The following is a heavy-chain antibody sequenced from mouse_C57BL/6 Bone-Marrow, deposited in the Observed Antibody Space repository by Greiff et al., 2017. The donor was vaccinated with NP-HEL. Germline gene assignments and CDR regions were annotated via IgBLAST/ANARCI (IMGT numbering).Heavy chain of an antibody. J-gene: IGHJ1*03. CDR2: ISAGGSYT. D-gene: IGHD1-1*01. CDR1: GFTFSSYS. V-gene: IGHV5-4*01. Sequence: EVQLQESGGGLVKPGGSLKLSCAASGFTFSSYSMSWVRQTPEQRLEWVATISAGGSYTYYPDNVKGRFTLSRDNAKNNLYMQMSNLNSEDTAMYYCARDYYGSLWYFEGWGTGTTVTVSS. CDR3: ARDYYGSLWYFEG.